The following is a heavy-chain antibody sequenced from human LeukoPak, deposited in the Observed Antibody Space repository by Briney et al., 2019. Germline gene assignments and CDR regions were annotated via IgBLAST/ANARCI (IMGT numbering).Heavy chain of an antibody. CDR2: IYYSGST. CDR3: ARDHAYYYGMDV. J-gene: IGHJ6*02. CDR1: GGSISSYY. D-gene: IGHD5-24*01. V-gene: IGHV4-59*06. Sequence: SETLSLTCTVSGGSISSYYWSWIRQPAGKGLEWIGYIYYSGSTYYNPSLKSRVTISVDTSKNQFSLKLSSVTAADTAVYYCARDHAYYYGMDVWGQGTTVTVSS.